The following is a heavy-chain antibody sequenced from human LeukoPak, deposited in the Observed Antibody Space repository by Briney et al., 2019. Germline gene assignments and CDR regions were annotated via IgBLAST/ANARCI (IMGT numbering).Heavy chain of an antibody. D-gene: IGHD5-24*01. V-gene: IGHV3-23*01. CDR1: GFTFASYA. J-gene: IGHJ6*02. Sequence: GGSLRLSCAASGFTFASYAMSWVRQAAGKGLEWLSAITGSGDSTSYGDSVKGRFTMSRATSKNTLYLHFNSPTAEDTVVYSCAKAPATGSTFGMDVWGQGTLVTVSS. CDR3: AKAPATGSTFGMDV. CDR2: ITGSGDST.